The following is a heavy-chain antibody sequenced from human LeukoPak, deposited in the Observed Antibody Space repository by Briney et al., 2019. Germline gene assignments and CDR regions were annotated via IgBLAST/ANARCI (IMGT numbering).Heavy chain of an antibody. CDR3: AKDLTYGSGKELDY. D-gene: IGHD3-10*01. CDR2: ISGSGGST. Sequence: GGSLRLSCAASGFTFSSYAMSWVRRAPGKGLEWVSAISGSGGSTYYADSVKGRFTISRDNSKNTLYLQMNSLRAEDTAVYYCAKDLTYGSGKELDYWGQGTLVTVSS. V-gene: IGHV3-23*01. CDR1: GFTFSSYA. J-gene: IGHJ4*02.